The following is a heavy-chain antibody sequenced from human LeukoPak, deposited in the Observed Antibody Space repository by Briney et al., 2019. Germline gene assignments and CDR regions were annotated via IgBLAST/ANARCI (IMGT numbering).Heavy chain of an antibody. Sequence: SETLSLTCAVYGGSFSGYYWSWIRQSPGKGLEWIGEINHSGSTNYNPSLKSRVTISVDTSKNQFSLKLSSVTAADTAMYYCASGAAAGPKYYFDYWGQGTLVTVSS. CDR2: INHSGST. D-gene: IGHD6-13*01. V-gene: IGHV4-34*01. J-gene: IGHJ4*02. CDR3: ASGAAAGPKYYFDY. CDR1: GGSFSGYY.